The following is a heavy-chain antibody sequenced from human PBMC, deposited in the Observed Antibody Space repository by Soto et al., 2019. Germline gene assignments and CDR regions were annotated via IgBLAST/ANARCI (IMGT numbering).Heavy chain of an antibody. CDR2: ISSNSAYI. V-gene: IGHV3-21*01. CDR3: TRHASRDSSARGWFDP. Sequence: GGSLRLSCAASGFTFRSFTMNWVRQAPGKGLEWVSTISSNSAYIYYTDALRGRFTISRDNAKNSLHLQMNSLRAEDTAVYYCTRHASRDSSARGWFDPWGPGTLVTVSS. CDR1: GFTFRSFT. J-gene: IGHJ5*02. D-gene: IGHD6-13*01.